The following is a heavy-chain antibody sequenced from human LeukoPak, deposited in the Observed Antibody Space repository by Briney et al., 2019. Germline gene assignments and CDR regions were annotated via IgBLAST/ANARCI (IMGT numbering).Heavy chain of an antibody. CDR1: GFTFSRNG. CDR2: IWYDGSQK. V-gene: IGHV3-33*01. CDR3: ARIYGSTWTLDY. Sequence: GTSLRLSCAASGFTFSRNGMHWVRQAPGKGLEWVACIWYDGSQKYFADSVKGRSTISRDNTMNTLYLQMNRLRVEDTAVYYCARIYGSTWTLDYWGQGTLVTVSS. D-gene: IGHD6-13*01. J-gene: IGHJ4*02.